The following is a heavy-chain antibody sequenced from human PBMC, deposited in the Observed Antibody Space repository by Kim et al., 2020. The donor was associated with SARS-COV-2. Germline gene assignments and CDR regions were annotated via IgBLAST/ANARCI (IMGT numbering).Heavy chain of an antibody. D-gene: IGHD3-22*01. J-gene: IGHJ4*02. CDR2: ISNDGNT. V-gene: IGHV3-30*04. Sequence: GGSLRLSCTASGFIFRNFALHWVRQAPGKGLEWLAIISNDGNTHYADSVKGRFTISRDNSKNTLLLQMSSLRPADTAVYYCAREWADLDSSGYDYWGQGTLVPVSS. CDR1: GFIFRNFA. CDR3: AREWADLDSSGYDY.